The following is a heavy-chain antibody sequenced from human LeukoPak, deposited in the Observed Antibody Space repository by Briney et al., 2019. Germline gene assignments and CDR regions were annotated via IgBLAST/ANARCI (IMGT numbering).Heavy chain of an antibody. CDR1: GYTLTELS. D-gene: IGHD1-26*01. J-gene: IGHJ4*02. CDR3: ATSGSKPFDY. CDR2: FDPEDGKT. Sequence: ASVKVSCKVSGYTLTELSMHWVRQAPGKGLEWMGGFDPEDGKTIYAQKFQGRVTMTEDTSTDTAYMELSSLRSEDMAVYYCATSGSKPFDYWGQGTLVTVSS. V-gene: IGHV1-24*01.